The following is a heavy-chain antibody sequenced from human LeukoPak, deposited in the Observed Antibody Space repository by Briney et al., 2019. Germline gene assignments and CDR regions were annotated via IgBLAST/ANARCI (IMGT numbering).Heavy chain of an antibody. D-gene: IGHD2-8*02. CDR3: ARDYWASDY. CDR2: IKEDGSER. CDR1: GFTFSTYW. J-gene: IGHJ4*02. V-gene: IGHV3-7*01. Sequence: PGGSLRLSCAASGFTFSTYWMSWVRQAPGKGLEWVANIKEDGSERYYVDSVKGRFTISRDNTRNSLYLQMNSVRAEDTAVYYCARDYWASDYWGQGTLVTVSS.